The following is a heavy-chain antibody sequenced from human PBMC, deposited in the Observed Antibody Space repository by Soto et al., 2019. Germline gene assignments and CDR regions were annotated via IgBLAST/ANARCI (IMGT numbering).Heavy chain of an antibody. J-gene: IGHJ6*02. CDR1: GFTFSSYA. Sequence: PGESLILSCAASGFTFSSYAMHWVRQAPGKGLEWVAVISYDGSNKYCADSVKGRFTISRDNSKNTLYLQMNSLRAEDTAVYYCAREVGCRVVTDIHYGREFWGQGTTVTVAS. CDR2: ISYDGSNK. V-gene: IGHV3-30-3*01. CDR3: AREVGCRVVTDIHYGREF. D-gene: IGHD2-21*02.